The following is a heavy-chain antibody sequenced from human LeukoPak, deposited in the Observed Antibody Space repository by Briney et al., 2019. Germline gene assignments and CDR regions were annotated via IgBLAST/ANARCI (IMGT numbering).Heavy chain of an antibody. CDR3: ARDKYGSGSYSGSSFDY. CDR2: FDPEDGET. Sequence: ASVKVSSKVSGYTLTELSMCWVRQTPGKGVEWMGDFDPEDGETIYAQKFQGRVTMTEDTSTDTAYMELSSLRSDDTAVYYCARDKYGSGSYSGSSFDYWGQGTLVTVSS. D-gene: IGHD3-10*01. J-gene: IGHJ4*02. V-gene: IGHV1-24*01. CDR1: GYTLTELS.